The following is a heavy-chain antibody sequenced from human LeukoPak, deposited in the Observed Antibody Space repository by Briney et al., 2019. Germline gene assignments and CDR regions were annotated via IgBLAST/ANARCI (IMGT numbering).Heavy chain of an antibody. CDR2: IYYSGST. CDR3: ARGPNSTLYYYYYMDV. CDR1: GGSISSYY. Sequence: SETLSLTCTVSGGSISSYYWSWIRQPPGKGLEWIGYIYYSGSTNYNPSLKSRVTISVDTSKNQFSLKLSSVTAADTAVYYCARGPNSTLYYYYYMDVWGKGTTVIVSS. J-gene: IGHJ6*03. D-gene: IGHD1-1*01. V-gene: IGHV4-59*08.